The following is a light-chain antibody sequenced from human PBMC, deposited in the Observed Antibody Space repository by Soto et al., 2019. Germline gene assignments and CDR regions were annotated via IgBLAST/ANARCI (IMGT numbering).Light chain of an antibody. CDR3: QQFGTSSLVT. V-gene: IGKV3-20*01. CDR2: DAS. CDR1: QTVRNNY. Sequence: EFVLTQSPGTLSLSPGERATLSCRASQTVRNNYLAWYQQKPGQAPRLLIYDASSRATGIPDRFSGGGSGTDFTLTISRLEPEDFAVYYCQQFGTSSLVTFGPGTKVDIK. J-gene: IGKJ3*01.